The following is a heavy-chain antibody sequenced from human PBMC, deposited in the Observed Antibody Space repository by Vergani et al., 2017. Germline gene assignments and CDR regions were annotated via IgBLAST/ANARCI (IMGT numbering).Heavy chain of an antibody. D-gene: IGHD3-10*01. V-gene: IGHV1-69*18. CDR2: IIPIFGTA. Sequence: QVQLVQSGAEVKKPGSSVKVSCKASGGTFSSYAISWVRQAPGQGLEWMGRIIPIFGTANYAQKFQGRVTITADESTSTAYMELNSLRAEDTAVYYCARDHPQYYYGSGDDAFDIWGQGTMVTVSS. CDR3: ARDHPQYYYGSGDDAFDI. CDR1: GGTFSSYA. J-gene: IGHJ3*02.